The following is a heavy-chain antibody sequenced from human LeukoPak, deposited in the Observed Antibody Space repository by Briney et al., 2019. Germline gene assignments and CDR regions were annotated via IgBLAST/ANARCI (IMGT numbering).Heavy chain of an antibody. D-gene: IGHD6-13*01. CDR1: SGSIRSSSYY. CDR3: ARHWAAGDFDY. J-gene: IGHJ4*02. Sequence: SETLSLTCTVSSGSIRSSSYYWGWIRQPPGKGLEWIWSINYSVSTYYNPPLKSRASIAVDPSKNQFSLNLRSVPATDPAVYYCARHWAAGDFDYWGQGTLVTVSS. CDR2: INYSVST. V-gene: IGHV4-39*01.